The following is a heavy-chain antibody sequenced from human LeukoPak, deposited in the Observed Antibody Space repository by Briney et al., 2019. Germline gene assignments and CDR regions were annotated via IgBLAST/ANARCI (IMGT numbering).Heavy chain of an antibody. CDR3: ARGPSSYYESSGYSYYFDF. J-gene: IGHJ4*02. D-gene: IGHD3-22*01. Sequence: GRTLRLSCAASGFTFSSYAIFWVRQVPGEGLEWVAIISYDGSNKYYADSVKGRFTISRDNSKNMLYLQMNSLRSEDTAVYYCARGPSSYYESSGYSYYFDFWGQGTLVTVSS. CDR1: GFTFSSYA. V-gene: IGHV3-30-3*01. CDR2: ISYDGSNK.